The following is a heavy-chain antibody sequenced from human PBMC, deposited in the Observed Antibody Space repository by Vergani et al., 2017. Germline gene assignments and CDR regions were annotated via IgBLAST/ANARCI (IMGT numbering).Heavy chain of an antibody. Sequence: QVQLQESGPGLVKPSQTLSLTCTVSGGSIRRGGYYWSWIRQHPGKGLEWIGYIYYSGSTYYNPSLKSRVTISVDTSKNQFSLKLSSVTAADTAVYYCAREGGADNWFDPWGQGTLVTVSS. V-gene: IGHV4-31*03. D-gene: IGHD3-16*01. CDR3: AREGGADNWFDP. CDR1: GGSIRRGGYY. J-gene: IGHJ5*02. CDR2: IYYSGST.